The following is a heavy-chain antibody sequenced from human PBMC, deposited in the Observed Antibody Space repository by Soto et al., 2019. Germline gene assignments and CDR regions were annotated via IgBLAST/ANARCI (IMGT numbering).Heavy chain of an antibody. D-gene: IGHD3-22*01. J-gene: IGHJ4*02. CDR1: GGSISSGGYY. Sequence: SETLSLTCTVSGGSISSGGYYWSWIRQHPGKGMERIGYIYYSGSTYYTPSLKSRVTISLDTSKILFSLKLSSVTAADTAVFYCARVIYDSSGYYPSTPDYWGQGTLVTVSS. V-gene: IGHV4-31*02. CDR3: ARVIYDSSGYYPSTPDY. CDR2: IYYSGST.